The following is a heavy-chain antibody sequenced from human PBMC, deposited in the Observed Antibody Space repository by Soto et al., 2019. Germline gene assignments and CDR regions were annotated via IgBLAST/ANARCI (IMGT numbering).Heavy chain of an antibody. CDR1: GFNFINYN. Sequence: GGSLRLSCAASGFNFINYNMNWVRQTPEKRQDWISYISGFSTTIYYADSVKGRFTISRDNAKNSLYLQMSSLRDEDTALYYCSRNSLPTTLYTSNWNPIDYWGQGTLVTVSS. D-gene: IGHD1-20*01. CDR3: SRNSLPTTLYTSNWNPIDY. J-gene: IGHJ4*02. V-gene: IGHV3-48*02. CDR2: ISGFSTTI.